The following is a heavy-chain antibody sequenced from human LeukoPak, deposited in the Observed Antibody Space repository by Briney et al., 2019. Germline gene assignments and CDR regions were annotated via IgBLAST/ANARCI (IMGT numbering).Heavy chain of an antibody. J-gene: IGHJ5*02. Sequence: ASVKVSCKASGYIFTSYGISWVRQAPGQGLEWMGWISAYNGNTNYAQKLQGRVTMTTDTSTSTAYMELRSLRSDDTAVYYCARDGMVRGVINRKGPRPSWFDPWGQGTLVTVSS. CDR3: ARDGMVRGVINRKGPRPSWFDP. CDR1: GYIFTSYG. CDR2: ISAYNGNT. D-gene: IGHD3-10*01. V-gene: IGHV1-18*04.